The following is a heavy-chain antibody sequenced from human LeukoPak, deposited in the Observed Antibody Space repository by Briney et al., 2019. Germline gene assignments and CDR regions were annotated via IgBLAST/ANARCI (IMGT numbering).Heavy chain of an antibody. Sequence: GGSLRLSCAASGFTFGGYAMSWVRQAPGKGLEWVSAIGDGGSITFYADSVKGRFTISRDNSKNTLYLQMNSLRAEDTAVFYCAKPRGEEWLVGLYDAFDIWGQGTMVTVSS. CDR2: IGDGGSIT. D-gene: IGHD6-19*01. CDR3: AKPRGEEWLVGLYDAFDI. CDR1: GFTFGGYA. J-gene: IGHJ3*02. V-gene: IGHV3-23*01.